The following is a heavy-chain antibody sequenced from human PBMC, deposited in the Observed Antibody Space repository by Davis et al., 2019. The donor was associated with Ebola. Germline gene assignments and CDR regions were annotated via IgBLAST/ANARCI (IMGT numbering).Heavy chain of an antibody. CDR2: VYYNGRT. CDR3: ARTEPPYCSRGTCSDHQYGVDV. Sequence: SETLSLTCPVSGDSINNYYWSWIRQLPGKGLEWMGYVYYNGRTNYNRSLKSRLTISIDTSKNQFSLTLTSVTAADTASYYCARTEPPYCSRGTCSDHQYGVDVWGQGTTVTVSS. J-gene: IGHJ6*02. D-gene: IGHD2-2*01. CDR1: GDSINNYY. V-gene: IGHV4-59*01.